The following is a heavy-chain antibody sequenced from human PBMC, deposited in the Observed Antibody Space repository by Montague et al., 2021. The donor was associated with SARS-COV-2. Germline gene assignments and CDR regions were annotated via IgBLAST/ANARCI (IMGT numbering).Heavy chain of an antibody. J-gene: IGHJ2*01. CDR1: GFAFNNFA. CDR2: IFGSGAGT. D-gene: IGHD6-19*01. V-gene: IGHV3-23*01. Sequence: SLRLSCAASGFAFNNFAMTWVRQAPGKGLEWVSSIFGSGAGTYHADSVKGRFTSSRDNSKNTLYLQMNSLRAEDTAKYYCAKQPGAGAVVYWYFDLWGRGTVVSVSS. CDR3: AKQPGAGAVVYWYFDL.